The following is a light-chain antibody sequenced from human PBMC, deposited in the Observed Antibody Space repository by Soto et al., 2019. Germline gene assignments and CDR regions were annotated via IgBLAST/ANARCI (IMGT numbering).Light chain of an antibody. CDR3: AAWDDSLSALI. Sequence: QSVLTQPPSASGTPGQRVTISCSGSSSNIGSNYVFWYRHFPGTAPKLLIYRNNQWPSGVPDRFSGSKSGTSASLAISGLRSEDEVDYYCAAWDDSLSALIFGGGTKLTVL. V-gene: IGLV1-47*01. CDR2: RNN. J-gene: IGLJ2*01. CDR1: SSNIGSNY.